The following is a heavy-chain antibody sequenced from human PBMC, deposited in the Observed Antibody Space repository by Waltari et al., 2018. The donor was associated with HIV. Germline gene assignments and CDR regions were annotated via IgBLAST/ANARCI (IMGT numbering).Heavy chain of an antibody. CDR2: LYTSGST. CDR1: GGSFSSGSSH. V-gene: IGHV4-61*02. D-gene: IGHD5-12*01. J-gene: IGHJ5*02. Sequence: QVQLQESGPGLVKPSQTLSLTCTVSGGSFSSGSSHRSWIRQPAGKGLEWIGRLYTSGSTDYNPSLKSRATISGDTSKNQFSLKLSSVTAADTAVYYCARAVVGGYDLGNNWFDPWGQGTLVTVSS. CDR3: ARAVVGGYDLGNNWFDP.